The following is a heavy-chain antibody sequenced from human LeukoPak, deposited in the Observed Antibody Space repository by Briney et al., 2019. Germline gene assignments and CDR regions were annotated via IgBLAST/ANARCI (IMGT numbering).Heavy chain of an antibody. Sequence: PGGSLRLSCAASGFTFSSYWMTWVRQAPGKGLEWVANIKHDGSEKYYVDSVKGRFTISRDNAKNSLYLQMNSLRAEDTAVYYCARSPDYYGSGTSHVDYYYGMDVWGRGTTVTVSS. CDR3: ARSPDYYGSGTSHVDYYYGMDV. CDR2: IKHDGSEK. CDR1: GFTFSSYW. J-gene: IGHJ6*02. D-gene: IGHD3-10*01. V-gene: IGHV3-7*05.